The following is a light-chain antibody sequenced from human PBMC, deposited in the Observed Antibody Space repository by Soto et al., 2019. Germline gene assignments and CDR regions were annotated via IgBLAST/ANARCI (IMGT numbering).Light chain of an antibody. J-gene: IGLJ1*01. CDR2: DVS. V-gene: IGLV2-11*01. CDR3: CSYAGSYTL. CDR1: SSDVGGYNY. Sequence: QSVLTQPRSVSGSPGQSVTISCTGTSSDVGGYNYVSWYQQHPGKAPKLMIYDVSKRPSGVPDRFSGSKSGNTASLTISGLRAEDEADYYCCSYAGSYTLFGTGTKVT.